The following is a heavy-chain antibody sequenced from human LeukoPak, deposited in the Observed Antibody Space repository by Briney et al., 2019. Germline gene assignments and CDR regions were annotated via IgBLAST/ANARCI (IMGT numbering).Heavy chain of an antibody. V-gene: IGHV3-7*01. CDR3: ARALKRITMIVVVIPDAFDI. CDR2: IKQDGSGK. D-gene: IGHD3-22*01. CDR1: GFTFSSYW. J-gene: IGHJ3*02. Sequence: GGSLRLSCAASGFTFSSYWMSWVRQAPGKGLEWVANIKQDGSGKYYVDSVKGRFTISRDNAKNSLYLQMNSLRAEDTAVYYCARALKRITMIVVVIPDAFDIWGQGTMVTVSS.